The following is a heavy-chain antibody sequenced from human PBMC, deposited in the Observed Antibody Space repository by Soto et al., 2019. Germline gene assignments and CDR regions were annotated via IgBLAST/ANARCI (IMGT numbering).Heavy chain of an antibody. Sequence: EVQLVESGGGLVQPGRSLRLSCVASGFRFEDYAMQWVRQTPGKGLEWVSGISWNGVAMGYADPVKGRFPISRDDAKHSLYLQMNSLRPEDTAVYYCAKSFLVKRHLYQDMDVWGKGNTVAVS. D-gene: IGHD1-1*01. V-gene: IGHV3-9*01. CDR3: AKSFLVKRHLYQDMDV. J-gene: IGHJ6*03. CDR1: GFRFEDYA. CDR2: ISWNGVAM.